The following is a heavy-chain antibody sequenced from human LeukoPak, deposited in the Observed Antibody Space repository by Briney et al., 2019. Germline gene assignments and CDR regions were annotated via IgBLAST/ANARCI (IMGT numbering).Heavy chain of an antibody. CDR2: IRASDDTT. D-gene: IGHD3-22*01. CDR1: GFTFCNVL. CDR3: RIYASGSDY. Sequence: GGSLRLYCAASGFTFCNVLMSWVRQAPGKGPEWVSGIRASDDTTYYVDSVKGRFTVSRDNSKNTLYLQMNSLRVEDTAVYYCRIYASGSDYRRQGTLDTLSS. V-gene: IGHV3-23*01. J-gene: IGHJ4*02.